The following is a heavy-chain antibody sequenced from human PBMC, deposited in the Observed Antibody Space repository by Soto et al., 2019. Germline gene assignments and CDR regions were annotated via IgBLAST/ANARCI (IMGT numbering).Heavy chain of an antibody. D-gene: IGHD3-10*01. V-gene: IGHV2-5*02. CDR2: IYWDDDK. Sequence: QITLKESGPASLKPTQTLTLTCSFSGFSLSTEGVGVNWIRQPPGKALKWLALIYWDDDKRYSPSLKSRLTITKDTSKNQVVLTLTNINPVDTGTYFCARSVRGVTMDVWGQGTAVTVSS. CDR1: GFSLSTEGVG. CDR3: ARSVRGVTMDV. J-gene: IGHJ6*02.